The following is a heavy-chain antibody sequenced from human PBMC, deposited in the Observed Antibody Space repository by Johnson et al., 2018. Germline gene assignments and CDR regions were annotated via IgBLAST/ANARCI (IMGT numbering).Heavy chain of an antibody. J-gene: IGHJ6*02. CDR2: MNPNTGNK. V-gene: IGHV1-8*01. D-gene: IGHD3-10*01. Sequence: QVQLVQSGAEVKKPGASVKVSCKASGYTFTSYDINWVRQAPGQGLEWMGWMNPNTGNKGYPQKFHDRITMTRNTSISTDYMELRGLRSDDTARYYCTTREDRGRPFHQYYYGMDVWGQGTTVTVSS. CDR3: TTREDRGRPFHQYYYGMDV. CDR1: GYTFTSYD.